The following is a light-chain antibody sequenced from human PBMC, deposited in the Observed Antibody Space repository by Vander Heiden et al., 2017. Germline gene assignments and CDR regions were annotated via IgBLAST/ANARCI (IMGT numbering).Light chain of an antibody. CDR2: DNN. CDR3: GTWDSSLSNAV. V-gene: IGLV1-51*01. CDR1: SSNIGKNY. J-gene: IGLJ1*01. Sequence: QSVLTQPPSVSAAPGQKVTISCSGSSSNIGKNYVSWYQQVPGTAPKLLIYDNNKRPSGIPDRFSGSKSGTSATLGITGLQTGDEADYYCGTWDSSLSNAVFETGTKVTVL.